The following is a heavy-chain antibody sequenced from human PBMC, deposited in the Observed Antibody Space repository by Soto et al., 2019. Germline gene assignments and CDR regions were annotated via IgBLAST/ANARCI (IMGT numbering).Heavy chain of an antibody. J-gene: IGHJ5*02. CDR3: ARVAYCGGDCYRGFDP. CDR2: IYHSGST. Sequence: QLQLQECGSGLVKPSQTLSLTCAVSGGSISSGGYSWSWIRQPPGKGLEWIGYIYHSGSTYYNPSLKSRVTISVDRSKNQFSLKLSSVTAADTAVYYCARVAYCGGDCYRGFDPWGQGTLVTVSS. D-gene: IGHD2-21*02. CDR1: GGSISSGGYS. V-gene: IGHV4-30-2*01.